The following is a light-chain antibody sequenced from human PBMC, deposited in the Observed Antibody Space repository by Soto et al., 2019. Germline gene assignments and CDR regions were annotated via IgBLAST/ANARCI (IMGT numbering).Light chain of an antibody. CDR2: GAY. J-gene: IGKJ4*01. CDR3: QQYGSSPLT. Sequence: EILLTQSPGTLSLSPGERATLSCRSSQSVSSSYLAWYQQKPGQAPRLLIYGAYSRATGITDRFSGSGSGKDFTLTISRLEPEDFAVYYCQQYGSSPLTVGEGTKVDIK. V-gene: IGKV3-20*01. CDR1: QSVSSSY.